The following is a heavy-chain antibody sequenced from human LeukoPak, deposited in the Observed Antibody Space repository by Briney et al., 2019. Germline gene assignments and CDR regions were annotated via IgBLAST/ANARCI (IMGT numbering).Heavy chain of an antibody. D-gene: IGHD3-10*01. V-gene: IGHV3-23*01. CDR3: AKGRGSDY. J-gene: IGHJ4*02. CDR1: GFTFSTNA. CDR2: INGSGTTA. Sequence: GGSLRLSCAASGFTFSTNAMSWVRQAPGKGLEWVSAINGSGTTAYYADSVKGRFTISRDNSKNTLYLQMNSLRAEDTAVYYCAKGRGSDYWGQGTLVTVSS.